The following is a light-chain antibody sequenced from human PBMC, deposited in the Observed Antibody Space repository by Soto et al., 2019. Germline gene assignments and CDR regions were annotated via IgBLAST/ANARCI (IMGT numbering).Light chain of an antibody. Sequence: DIQMTQSPSSLSASVGDRVTITCRASQRIGTYLNWYLQNPGKAPQLLIFAATSLQSGVSPRFSGSGSGTDFALTISSLQPEDLATYFCQHTYGVPFTFGPGTKVGIK. CDR3: QHTYGVPFT. V-gene: IGKV1-39*01. J-gene: IGKJ3*01. CDR1: QRIGTY. CDR2: AAT.